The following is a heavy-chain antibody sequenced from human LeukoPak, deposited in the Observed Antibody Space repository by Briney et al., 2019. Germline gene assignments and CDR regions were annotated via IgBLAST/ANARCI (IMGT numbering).Heavy chain of an antibody. CDR1: GFTFSSYS. Sequence: GGSLRLSCAASGFTFSSYSMNWVRQAPEKGLEWVSSISSSSSYIYYADSVKGRFTISRDNAKNSLYLQMNSLRAEGTAVYYCAREAVAATYFDYWGQGTLVTVSS. V-gene: IGHV3-21*01. CDR3: AREAVAATYFDY. CDR2: ISSSSSYI. D-gene: IGHD2-15*01. J-gene: IGHJ4*02.